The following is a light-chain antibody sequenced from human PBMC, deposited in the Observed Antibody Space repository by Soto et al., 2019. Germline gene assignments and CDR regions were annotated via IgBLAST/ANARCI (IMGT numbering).Light chain of an antibody. CDR3: QEYDNWPLWT. CDR1: QSVSNN. CDR2: GAS. Sequence: IVLTQSPATLSLSPGERATLSCRASQSVSNNYLAWYQQKPGQAPRLLIYGASTRATGVPARFSGSGSGTEFTLTINSLQSEDFALYYCQEYDNWPLWTFGQRAMADIK. V-gene: IGKV3-15*01. J-gene: IGKJ1*01.